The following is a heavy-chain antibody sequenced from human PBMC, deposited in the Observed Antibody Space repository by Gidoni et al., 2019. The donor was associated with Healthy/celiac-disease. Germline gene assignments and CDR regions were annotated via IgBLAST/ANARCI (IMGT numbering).Heavy chain of an antibody. J-gene: IGHJ3*02. V-gene: IGHV3-49*05. Sequence: EVQLVESGGGLVKPGRSLRLSCTASGFTFGDYAMSWFRQAPGKGLEWVGFIRSKAYGGTTEYAASVKGRFTISRDDSKSIAYLQMNSLKTEDTAVYYCTSSLPRYNWNYMGAFDIWGQGTMVTVSS. CDR1: GFTFGDYA. CDR3: TSSLPRYNWNYMGAFDI. D-gene: IGHD1-7*01. CDR2: IRSKAYGGTT.